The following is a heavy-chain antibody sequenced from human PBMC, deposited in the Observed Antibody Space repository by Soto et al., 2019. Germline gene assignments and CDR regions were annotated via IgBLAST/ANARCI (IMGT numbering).Heavy chain of an antibody. CDR3: ARECQGMDAFDI. V-gene: IGHV1-69*08. J-gene: IGHJ3*02. CDR2: IIPILGIA. D-gene: IGHD1-20*01. CDR1: GGTFSSYT. Sequence: QVQLVQSGAEVKKPGSSVKVSCKASGGTFSSYTISWVRQAPGQGREWMGRIIPILGIANYAQKFQGRVTVATAKTTSSAYMELMSLRCEDTDVYYCARECQGMDAFDIWGQGTMVTVSS.